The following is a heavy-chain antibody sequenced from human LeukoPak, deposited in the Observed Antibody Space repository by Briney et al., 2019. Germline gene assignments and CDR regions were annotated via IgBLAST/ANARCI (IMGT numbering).Heavy chain of an antibody. Sequence: ASVKVSCKASGYTFTGYYMHWVRQAPGQGLEWMGWINPNSGGTNYAQKFQGWVTMTRDTSISTAYMELNRLRSDDTAVYYCARQIRPKDYGDYVNNAFDIWGQGTMVTVSS. V-gene: IGHV1-2*04. CDR3: ARQIRPKDYGDYVNNAFDI. CDR2: INPNSGGT. D-gene: IGHD4-17*01. J-gene: IGHJ3*02. CDR1: GYTFTGYY.